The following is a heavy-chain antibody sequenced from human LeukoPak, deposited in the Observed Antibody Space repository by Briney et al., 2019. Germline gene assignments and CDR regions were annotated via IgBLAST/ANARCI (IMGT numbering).Heavy chain of an antibody. Sequence: PGGSLRLSCAASGFTFSSYAMHWVRQAPGKGLEWVAVISYDGSNKYYADSVKGRFTISRDNFKNTLYLQMNSLRAEDTAVYYCARSYDILIGPLDYWGQGTLVTVSS. CDR1: GFTFSSYA. D-gene: IGHD3-9*01. V-gene: IGHV3-30-3*01. CDR2: ISYDGSNK. CDR3: ARSYDILIGPLDY. J-gene: IGHJ4*02.